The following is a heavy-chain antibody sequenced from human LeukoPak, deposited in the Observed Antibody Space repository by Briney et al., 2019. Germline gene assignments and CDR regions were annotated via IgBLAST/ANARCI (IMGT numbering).Heavy chain of an antibody. CDR3: ARGDDYKSTLFDY. CDR1: GGSISSYY. J-gene: IGHJ4*02. CDR2: ISYSGTT. D-gene: IGHD5-12*01. V-gene: IGHV4-59*01. Sequence: SESLSLTCTVSGGSISSYYWNWIRQPPGKGLEWIGYISYSGTTNYNPSLKSRVTISVDTSKKQFSLKLTSATAADTAVYYCARGDDYKSTLFDYWGQGTLVTVSS.